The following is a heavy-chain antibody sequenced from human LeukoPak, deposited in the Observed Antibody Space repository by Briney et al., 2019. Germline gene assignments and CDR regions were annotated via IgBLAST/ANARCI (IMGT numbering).Heavy chain of an antibody. J-gene: IGHJ3*02. CDR2: MNPNSGNT. CDR3: ARGTSYSSGWADAFDI. Sequence: SVKVSCKASGYTFTIYDINWVRQATGQGLEWMGWMNPNSGNTGCAQKFQGRVTITRNTSISTAYMELSSLRSEDTAVYYCARGTSYSSGWADAFDIWGQGTMVTVSS. CDR1: GYTFTIYD. V-gene: IGHV1-8*03. D-gene: IGHD6-19*01.